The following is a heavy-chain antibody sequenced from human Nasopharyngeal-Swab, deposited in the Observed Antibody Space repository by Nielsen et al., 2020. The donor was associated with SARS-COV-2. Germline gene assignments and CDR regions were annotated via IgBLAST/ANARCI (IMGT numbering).Heavy chain of an antibody. J-gene: IGHJ4*02. D-gene: IGHD3-22*01. CDR2: IWYDGSNK. V-gene: IGHV3-33*01. CDR1: GFTFSSYG. CDR3: ARDSLDSSGYYFLGY. Sequence: RLSCAASGFTFSSYGMHWVRQAPGKGLEWVAVIWYDGSNKYYADSVKGRFTISRDNSKNTLYLQMNSLRAEDTAVYYCARDSLDSSGYYFLGYWGQGTLVTVSS.